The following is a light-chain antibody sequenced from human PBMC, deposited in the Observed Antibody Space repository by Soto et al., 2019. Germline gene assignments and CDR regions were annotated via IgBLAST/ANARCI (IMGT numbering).Light chain of an antibody. CDR1: QSVSTN. CDR2: DAS. CDR3: QQYNSYST. V-gene: IGKV3D-15*01. Sequence: EIVLTQSPGTLSLSPGERGTLSCRASQSVSTNLAWYQQKPGQAPRLLIFDASSRATGIPDRFSGSGSGTEFTLTISSLQPDDFATYYCQQYNSYSTFGQGTKVDIK. J-gene: IGKJ1*01.